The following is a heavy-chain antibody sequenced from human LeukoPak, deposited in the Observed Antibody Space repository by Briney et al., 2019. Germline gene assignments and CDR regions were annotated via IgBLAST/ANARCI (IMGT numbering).Heavy chain of an antibody. CDR1: GITFSNSW. Sequence: GGSLRLSCTTSGITFSNSWMSWVRQAPGKGLEWVATIRPDGSEGYYADSVKGRFTISRDNSKNTLYLQMNSLRAEDTAVYYCAKDGTYYDFWSGYYITSDDYWGQGTLVTVSS. CDR3: AKDGTYYDFWSGYYITSDDY. V-gene: IGHV3-7*03. D-gene: IGHD3-3*01. J-gene: IGHJ4*02. CDR2: IRPDGSEG.